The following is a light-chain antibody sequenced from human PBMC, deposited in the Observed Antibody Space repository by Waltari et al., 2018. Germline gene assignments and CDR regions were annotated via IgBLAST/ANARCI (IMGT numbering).Light chain of an antibody. V-gene: IGLV2-14*03. J-gene: IGLJ3*02. Sequence: QSALTQPASVSGSPGQSITLSCTGAFSDVGAYNYVSWYRQLPGEAPKLLIYYVSHRPSGVSDRLSGYKSGNTASLTISGLQPEDEADYFCSSYTTRGTWVFGGGTKLTVL. CDR3: SSYTTRGTWV. CDR1: FSDVGAYNY. CDR2: YVS.